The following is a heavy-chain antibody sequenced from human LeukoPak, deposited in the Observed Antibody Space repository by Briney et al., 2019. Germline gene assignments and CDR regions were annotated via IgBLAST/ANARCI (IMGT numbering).Heavy chain of an antibody. V-gene: IGHV1-69*04. J-gene: IGHJ4*02. CDR2: IIPILGIA. D-gene: IGHD6-13*01. CDR3: ARVDGPGIEHY. CDR1: GGTFSSYA. Sequence: ASVKVSCKASGGTFSSYAISWVRRAPGQGLEWMGRIIPILGIANYAQRFQGRVTITADKSTSTAYMEPSSLRSEDTAVYYCARVDGPGIEHYWGQGTLVTVSS.